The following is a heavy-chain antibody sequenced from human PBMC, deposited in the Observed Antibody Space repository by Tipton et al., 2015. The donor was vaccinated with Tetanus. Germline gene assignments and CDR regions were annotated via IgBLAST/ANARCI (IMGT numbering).Heavy chain of an antibody. V-gene: IGHV3-30*18. Sequence: SLRLSCAASGFTFSSYGMHWVRQAPGKGLEWVAVISYDGSNKYYADSVKGRFTISRDNSKNTLYLQMNSLRAEDTAVYYCAKSSLQRWFDPWGQGTLVTVSS. CDR3: AKSSLQRWFDP. J-gene: IGHJ5*02. CDR2: ISYDGSNK. CDR1: GFTFSSYG. D-gene: IGHD6-25*01.